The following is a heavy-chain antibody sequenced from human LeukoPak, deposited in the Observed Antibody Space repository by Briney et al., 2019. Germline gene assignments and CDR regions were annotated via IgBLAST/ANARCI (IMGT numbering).Heavy chain of an antibody. CDR3: AKGTRIVVVVAATRNYFDY. V-gene: IGHV3-23*01. J-gene: IGHJ4*02. CDR2: ISGSGGST. D-gene: IGHD2-15*01. Sequence: GGSLRLSCAASGFTFSSYAMSWVRQAPGQGLEWVSAISGSGGSTYYADSVKGRFTISRDNSKNTLYLQMNSLRAEDTAVYYRAKGTRIVVVVAATRNYFDYWGQGTLVTVSS. CDR1: GFTFSSYA.